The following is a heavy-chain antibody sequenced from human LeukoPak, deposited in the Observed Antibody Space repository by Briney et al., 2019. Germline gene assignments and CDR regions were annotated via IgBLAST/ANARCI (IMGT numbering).Heavy chain of an antibody. CDR3: ARDTSPSSGSTYFDAFDM. D-gene: IGHD1-1*01. J-gene: IGHJ3*02. Sequence: PGGSLRLSCVSSGFTFSNDGMTWVRQAPGKGLEWVANIKRDGSQIHYADSVKGRFTISRDNTKLILQMNSLRVEDTARYYCARDTSPSSGSTYFDAFDMWGQGTMVSVSS. V-gene: IGHV3-7*01. CDR2: IKRDGSQI. CDR1: GFTFSNDG.